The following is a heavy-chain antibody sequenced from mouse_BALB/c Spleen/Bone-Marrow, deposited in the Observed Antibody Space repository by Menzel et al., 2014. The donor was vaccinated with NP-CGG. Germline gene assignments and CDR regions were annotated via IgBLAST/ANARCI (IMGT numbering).Heavy chain of an antibody. CDR3: ARWGYYYAMDY. V-gene: IGHV5-17*02. CDR2: ISSGSGTI. Sequence: EVMLVESGGGLVQPGGSRKLSCAASGFTFSSFGMHWVRQAPGKGLEWVAYISSGSGTIYYADTVKGRFTISGDNPKNALFLQMTILRSEDTAMYYCARWGYYYAMDYWGQGTSVTVSA. CDR1: GFTFSSFG. J-gene: IGHJ4*01.